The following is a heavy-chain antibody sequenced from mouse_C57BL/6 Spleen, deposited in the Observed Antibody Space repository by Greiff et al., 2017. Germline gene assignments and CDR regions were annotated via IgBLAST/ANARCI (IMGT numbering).Heavy chain of an antibody. D-gene: IGHD1-1*01. CDR3: ARKTTVVPRWFDY. V-gene: IGHV1-59*01. J-gene: IGHJ2*01. Sequence: QVQLQQPGAELVRPGTSVKLSCKASGYTFTNYWMHWVKQRPGQGLEWIGVIDPSDSYTNYNQKFKGKATLTVDTSSSTAYMQRSSLTSVDSAVYYCARKTTVVPRWFDYWGQGTTLTVSS. CDR1: GYTFTNYW. CDR2: IDPSDSYT.